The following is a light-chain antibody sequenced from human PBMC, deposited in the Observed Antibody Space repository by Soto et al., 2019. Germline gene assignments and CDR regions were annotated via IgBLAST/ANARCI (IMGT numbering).Light chain of an antibody. CDR1: QSVINSN. CDR3: QQHSSWPLT. V-gene: IGKV3-15*01. J-gene: IGKJ4*01. Sequence: EIVMTQSPATLSVSPGERATLSCRASQSVINSNLAWYQQKLGLAPRLLIYDVSTRATSVPARFSGSGSGTEFTLTISSLQSEDFAVYYCQQHSSWPLTFGGGTKVEIK. CDR2: DVS.